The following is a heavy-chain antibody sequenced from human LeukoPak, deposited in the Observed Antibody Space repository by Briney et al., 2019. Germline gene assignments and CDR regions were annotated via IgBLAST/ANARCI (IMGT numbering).Heavy chain of an antibody. J-gene: IGHJ4*02. D-gene: IGHD4-23*01. CDR2: IKQDGSER. V-gene: IGHV3-7*01. CDR1: GFTFSSYW. Sequence: GGSLRLSCAASGFTFSSYWMSWVRQAPGKGLEWVANIKQDGSERHYVDSVKGRFTISRDNAKNSLYLQMNSLRAEDTAVYYCARFSLTRAFDYWGQGTLVTVSS. CDR3: ARFSLTRAFDY.